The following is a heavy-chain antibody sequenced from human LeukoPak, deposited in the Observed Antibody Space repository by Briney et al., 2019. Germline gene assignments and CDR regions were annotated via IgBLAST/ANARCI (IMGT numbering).Heavy chain of an antibody. V-gene: IGHV3-23*01. CDR3: AKAGSSGWSSSGGDY. CDR1: GFTFNNFA. J-gene: IGHJ4*02. Sequence: GGSLRLSCAASGFTFNNFAMSWVRQAPGKGLEWVSTISGSGGSTFYADSVKGRFPTSRDNSKNTLFLQMNSPRVEDTAIYYCAKAGSSGWSSSGGDYWGQGSLVTVSS. CDR2: ISGSGGST. D-gene: IGHD6-19*01.